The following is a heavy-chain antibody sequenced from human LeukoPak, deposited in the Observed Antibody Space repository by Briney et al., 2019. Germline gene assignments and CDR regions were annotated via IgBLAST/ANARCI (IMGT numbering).Heavy chain of an antibody. V-gene: IGHV3-49*03. CDR2: IRSKAYGGTT. D-gene: IGHD3-3*01. Sequence: GRSLRLSCTASGFTFGDYAMSWFRQAPGKGLEWVGFIRSKAYGGTTEYAASVKGRFTISRDDSKSIAYLQMNSLKTEDTAVYYCTRERVAGRPVPDAFYIWGQGTMVTVSS. J-gene: IGHJ3*02. CDR3: TRERVAGRPVPDAFYI. CDR1: GFTFGDYA.